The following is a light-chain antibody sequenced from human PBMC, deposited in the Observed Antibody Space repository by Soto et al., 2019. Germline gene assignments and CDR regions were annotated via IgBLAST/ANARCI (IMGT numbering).Light chain of an antibody. Sequence: DIVLTQSPATLSLSPGERATLSCGASQSVSSSRLAWYQPQPALAPRLLIYDGFLRATGHPARFRCSGSGTDFTLTPRDMAPEGFAGXXCXQYGSSPLTFGGGTKVDIK. CDR1: QSVSSSR. V-gene: IGKV3D-20*01. CDR3: XQYGSSPLT. CDR2: DGF. J-gene: IGKJ4*01.